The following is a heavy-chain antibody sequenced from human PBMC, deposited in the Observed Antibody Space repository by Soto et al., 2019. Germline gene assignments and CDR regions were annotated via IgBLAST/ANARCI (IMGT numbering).Heavy chain of an antibody. V-gene: IGHV4-39*01. J-gene: IGHJ6*03. CDR2: IYYSGST. Sequence: SETLSLTCTVSGCSISISSYYWGWIRQPPGKGLEWIGSIYYSGSTYYNPSLKSRVTISVDTSKNQFSLKLSSVTAADTAVYYCARQAVVTPDYYYYMDVWGKGTTVTVSS. CDR3: ARQAVVTPDYYYYMDV. CDR1: GCSISISSYY. D-gene: IGHD2-21*02.